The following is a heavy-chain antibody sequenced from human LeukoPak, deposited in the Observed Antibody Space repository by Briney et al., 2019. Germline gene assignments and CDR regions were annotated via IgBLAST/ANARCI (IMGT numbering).Heavy chain of an antibody. CDR3: AIDCSISIFVLVIDSDACDI. CDR1: GFTFTGYS. Sequence: GGSLRLSCADSGFTFTGYSMNWVPHAPGKGLEWVSYISSSSSTIYYADSVKGRFTISRDNAKKSLYMQMDRPRAEDTALYYCAIDCSISIFVLVIDSDACDIWGQGTMVSVS. J-gene: IGHJ3*02. V-gene: IGHV3-48*01. CDR2: ISSSSSTI. D-gene: IGHD3-3*01.